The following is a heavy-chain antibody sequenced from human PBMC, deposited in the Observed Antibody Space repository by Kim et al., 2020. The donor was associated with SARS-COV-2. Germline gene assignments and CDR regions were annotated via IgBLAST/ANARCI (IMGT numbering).Heavy chain of an antibody. CDR3: ARDSRRGVYYGSGSYPGY. CDR1: GYTFTSYG. J-gene: IGHJ4*02. D-gene: IGHD3-10*01. Sequence: ASVKVSCKASGYTFTSYGISWVRQAPGQGLEWMGWISAYNGNTNYAQKLQGRVTMTTDTSTSTAYMELRSLRSDDTAVYYCARDSRRGVYYGSGSYPGYWGQGTLVTVSS. CDR2: ISAYNGNT. V-gene: IGHV1-18*04.